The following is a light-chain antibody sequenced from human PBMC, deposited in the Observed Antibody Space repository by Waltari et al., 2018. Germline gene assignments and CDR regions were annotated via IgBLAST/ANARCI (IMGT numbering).Light chain of an antibody. V-gene: IGKV2D-29*01. CDR2: EVS. J-gene: IGKJ5*01. Sequence: DIVMTQTPRSLSVTPGQPASISCKSSQSRLHTNGKTYLYWFLQKPGQPPQPLIYEVSNRFSGVPDMFSGSESGTDFTLKISRVEAEDVRVYYCMQSMQAPIPFGPGPRLAI. CDR1: QSRLHTNGKTY. CDR3: MQSMQAPIP.